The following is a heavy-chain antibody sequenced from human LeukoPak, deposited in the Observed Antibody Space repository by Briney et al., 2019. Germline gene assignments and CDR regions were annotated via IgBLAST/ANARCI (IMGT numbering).Heavy chain of an antibody. V-gene: IGHV4-4*07. CDR1: GVSISSYY. Sequence: PSETLSLTCTVSGVSISSYYWSWIRQPAGKGLEWIGRIYTSGSTNYNPSLKSRVTISVDTSKNQFSLKLSSVTAADTAVYYCARDRLKSSSSGPLDAFDIWGQGTMVTVSS. CDR2: IYTSGST. D-gene: IGHD2-2*01. CDR3: ARDRLKSSSSGPLDAFDI. J-gene: IGHJ3*02.